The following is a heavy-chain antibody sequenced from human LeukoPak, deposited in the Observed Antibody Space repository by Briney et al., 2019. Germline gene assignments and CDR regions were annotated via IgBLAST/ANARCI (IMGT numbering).Heavy chain of an antibody. D-gene: IGHD6-13*01. J-gene: IGHJ6*02. CDR3: ARTPSTTGSSWYVRYYYYGMDV. V-gene: IGHV3-30*04. Sequence: SGGSLRLSCAASGFTFSSYAMHWVRQAPGKGLEWVAVISYDGSNKYYADSVKGRFTISRDNSKNTLYLQMNSLRAEDTAVYYCARTPSTTGSSWYVRYYYYGMDVWGQGTTVTVSS. CDR1: GFTFSSYA. CDR2: ISYDGSNK.